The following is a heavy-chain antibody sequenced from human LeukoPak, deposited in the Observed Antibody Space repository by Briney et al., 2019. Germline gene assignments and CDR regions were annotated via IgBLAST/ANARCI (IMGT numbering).Heavy chain of an antibody. V-gene: IGHV1-8*02. D-gene: IGHD3-22*01. CDR1: GYTFTGYY. CDR3: ARGPTYDSSGYKFDY. Sequence: GASVKVSCKASGYTFTGYYMHWVRQATGQGLEWMGWMNPNSGNTGYAQKFQGRVTMTRNTSISTAYMELSSLRSEDTAVYYCARGPTYDSSGYKFDYWGQGTLVTVSS. CDR2: MNPNSGNT. J-gene: IGHJ4*02.